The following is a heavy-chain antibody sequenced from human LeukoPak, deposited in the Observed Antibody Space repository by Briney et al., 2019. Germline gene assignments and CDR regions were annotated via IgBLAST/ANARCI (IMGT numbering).Heavy chain of an antibody. Sequence: SVKVSCKASGGTFSSYAISWVGQAPGQGLEWMGRIIPIFGIANYAQKFQGRVTITADKSTSTAYMELSSLRSEDTAVYYCARGGDIGYSYGFPPMDYWGQGTLVTVSS. V-gene: IGHV1-69*04. CDR2: IIPIFGIA. J-gene: IGHJ4*02. CDR3: ARGGDIGYSYGFPPMDY. CDR1: GGTFSSYA. D-gene: IGHD5-18*01.